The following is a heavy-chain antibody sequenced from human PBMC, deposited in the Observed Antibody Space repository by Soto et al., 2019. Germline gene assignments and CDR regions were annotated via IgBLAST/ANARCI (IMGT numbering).Heavy chain of an antibody. CDR1: GVSISSSGYY. V-gene: IGHV4-31*03. Sequence: PSETLSLTCTVSGVSISSSGYYWSWIRQHPGKGLEWIGYIYYSGSTYYNPSLKSRVTISVDTSKNQFSLKLSSVTAADTAVYYCAMTHQQQLTFGAFDIWGQGTMVTVSS. CDR2: IYYSGST. J-gene: IGHJ3*02. D-gene: IGHD6-13*01. CDR3: AMTHQQQLTFGAFDI.